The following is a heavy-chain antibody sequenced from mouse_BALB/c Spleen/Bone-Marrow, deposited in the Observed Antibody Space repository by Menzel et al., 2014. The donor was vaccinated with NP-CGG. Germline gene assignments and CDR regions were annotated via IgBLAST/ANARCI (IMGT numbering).Heavy chain of an antibody. CDR1: GFTFTDYE. Sequence: VKLVESGAELVRPGASVKLSCKALGFTFTDYEMHWVKQTPVHGLEWIGTIHPGSGGTAYNQKFKDKATLTADKSSSKAYMELLSLTAEDSAVYYYARGGVDYLDYWGHRTTLTVSS. CDR2: IHPGSGGT. CDR3: ARGGVDYLDY. J-gene: IGHJ2*01. V-gene: IGHV1-15*01.